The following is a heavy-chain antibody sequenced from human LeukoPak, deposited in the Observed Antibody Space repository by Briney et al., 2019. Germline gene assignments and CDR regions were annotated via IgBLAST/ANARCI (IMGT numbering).Heavy chain of an antibody. J-gene: IGHJ4*02. CDR3: AKDIGSTSWYLGN. CDR2: ISWNSVSI. D-gene: IGHD2-2*01. V-gene: IGHV3-9*01. Sequence: GGSLRLSCVASGFTFDDYAMHWVRQAPGKGLEWVSGISWNSVSIAYADSVKGRFTISRDNAKNSLYLEMNSLRTDDTALYYCAKDIGSTSWYLGNWGQGTLVTVSS. CDR1: GFTFDDYA.